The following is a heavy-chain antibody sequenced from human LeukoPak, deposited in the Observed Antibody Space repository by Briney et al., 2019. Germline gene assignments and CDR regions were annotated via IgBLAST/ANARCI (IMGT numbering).Heavy chain of an antibody. CDR1: GGTLSSYA. CDR3: ARGLSEQLVLRGNWFDP. CDR2: IIPIFGTA. D-gene: IGHD6-13*01. J-gene: IGHJ5*02. V-gene: IGHV1-69*13. Sequence: SVKVSCKASGGTLSSYAISWVRQAPGQGLEWMGGIIPIFGTANYAQKFQGRVTITADESTSTAYMELSSLRSEDTAVYYCARGLSEQLVLRGNWFDPWGQGTLVTVSS.